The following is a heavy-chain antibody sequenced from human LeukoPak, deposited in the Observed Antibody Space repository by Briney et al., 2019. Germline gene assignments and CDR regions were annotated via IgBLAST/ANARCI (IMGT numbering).Heavy chain of an antibody. CDR2: IYYSGST. J-gene: IGHJ3*02. CDR1: GGSISSSSYY. Sequence: SETLSLTCTVSGGSISSSSYYWGWIRQPPGKGLEWIGSIYYSGSTYYNPSLKSRVTISVDTSKNQFSLKLSSVTAADTAVYYCASWRLELDAFDIWGQGTMVTVSS. CDR3: ASWRLELDAFDI. V-gene: IGHV4-39*01. D-gene: IGHD1-7*01.